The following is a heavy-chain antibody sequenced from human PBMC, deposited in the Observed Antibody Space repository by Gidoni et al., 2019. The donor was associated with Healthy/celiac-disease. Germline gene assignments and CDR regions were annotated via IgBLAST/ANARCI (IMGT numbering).Heavy chain of an antibody. CDR2: INHSGST. J-gene: IGHJ6*02. CDR3: ARGSSSRVNYYYYGMDV. D-gene: IGHD6-13*01. CDR1: GGSFSGYY. Sequence: QVQLQQWGAGLLKPSETLSLTCAVYGGSFSGYYWSWIRQPPGKGLEWIGEINHSGSTNYNPSLKSRVTISVDTSKNQFSLKLSSVTAADTAVYYCARGSSSRVNYYYYGMDVWGQGTTVTVSS. V-gene: IGHV4-34*01.